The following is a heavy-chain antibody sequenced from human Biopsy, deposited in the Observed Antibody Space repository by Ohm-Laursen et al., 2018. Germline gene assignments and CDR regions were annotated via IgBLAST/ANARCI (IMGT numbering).Heavy chain of an antibody. J-gene: IGHJ6*02. V-gene: IGHV3-9*01. CDR1: GFTFDDYA. CDR2: ISWHSGSR. D-gene: IGHD1-1*01. CDR3: AKDVRVKVQLDGMDV. Sequence: SLRLSCAATGFTFDDYAMHWVRQAPGKGLEWVSGISWHSGSRGYADSVKGQFTISRDNAKKLLYLQMNSLRAEDTALYYCAKDVRVKVQLDGMDVWGQGTTVTVSS.